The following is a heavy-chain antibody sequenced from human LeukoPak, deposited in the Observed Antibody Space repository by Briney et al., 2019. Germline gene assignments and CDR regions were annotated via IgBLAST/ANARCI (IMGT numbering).Heavy chain of an antibody. CDR1: GFTFSSYW. CDR3: ARCGSKYYDFWSGYYYGGHFDY. J-gene: IGHJ4*02. CDR2: IKQDGSEK. Sequence: TGGSLRLSCAASGFTFSSYWMSWVRQAPGKGLEWVANIKQDGSEKYYVDSVKGRFTISRDNAKNSLYLQMNSLRAEDTAVYYCARCGSKYYDFWSGYYYGGHFDYWGQGTLVTVSS. V-gene: IGHV3-7*01. D-gene: IGHD3-3*01.